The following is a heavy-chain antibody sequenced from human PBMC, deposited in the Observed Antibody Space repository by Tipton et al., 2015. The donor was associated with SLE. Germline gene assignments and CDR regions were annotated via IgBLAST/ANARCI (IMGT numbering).Heavy chain of an antibody. V-gene: IGHV4-34*01. CDR2: INHSGST. CDR3: ARGNGFASYYFDY. J-gene: IGHJ4*02. D-gene: IGHD3-3*01. Sequence: TLSLTCAVYGGSFSGYYWSWIRQPPGKGLEWIGEINHSGSTNYNPSHKSRFTISVDTAKNQFSLRLSSVTAADTAIYYCARGNGFASYYFDYWGQGALVTVSS. CDR1: GGSFSGYY.